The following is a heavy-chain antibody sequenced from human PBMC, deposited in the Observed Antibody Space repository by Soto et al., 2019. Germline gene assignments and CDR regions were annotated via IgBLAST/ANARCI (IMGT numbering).Heavy chain of an antibody. CDR2: ISWNSGSI. CDR3: AKGKAARYYYYYYMDV. Sequence: EVQLVESGGGLVQPGRSLRLSCAASGFTFDDYAMHWVRQAPGKGLEWVSGISWNSGSIGYADSVKGRFTISRDNANNSLYLQMNSLRAEDTALYYCAKGKAARYYYYYYMDVWGKGTTVTVSS. V-gene: IGHV3-9*01. D-gene: IGHD6-6*01. CDR1: GFTFDDYA. J-gene: IGHJ6*03.